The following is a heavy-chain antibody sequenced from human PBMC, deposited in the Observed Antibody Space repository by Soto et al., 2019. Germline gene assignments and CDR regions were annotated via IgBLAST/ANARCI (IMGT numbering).Heavy chain of an antibody. CDR1: GDSFSNHY. CDR2: IFHSGTT. D-gene: IGHD3-16*01. CDR3: ARVMGEFSLPGSLDFDF. Sequence: PSETRARTCTISGDSFSNHYWTWIGESPGKGLEWIGYIFHSGTTDYNPSVKSRVTISIDKSRNLFSLNLTSVTAADTAFYYCARVMGEFSLPGSLDFDFWGQGTLVTVSS. V-gene: IGHV4-59*11. J-gene: IGHJ4*02.